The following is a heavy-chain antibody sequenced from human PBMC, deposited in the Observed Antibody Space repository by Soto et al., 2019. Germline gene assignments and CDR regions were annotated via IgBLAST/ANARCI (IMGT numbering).Heavy chain of an antibody. CDR2: ISSSSSYT. CDR1: GFTFSDYY. CDR3: ARDSRRESSAYGMDV. J-gene: IGHJ6*02. V-gene: IGHV3-11*06. D-gene: IGHD2-2*01. Sequence: GGSLRLSCAASGFTFSDYYMSWIRQAPGKGLEWVSYISSSSSYTNYADSVKGRFTISRDDAKNSLYLQMNSLRAEDTAVYYCARDSRRESSAYGMDVWGQGTTVTVSS.